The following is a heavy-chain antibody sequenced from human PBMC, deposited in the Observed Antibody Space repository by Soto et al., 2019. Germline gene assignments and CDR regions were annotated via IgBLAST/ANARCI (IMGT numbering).Heavy chain of an antibody. V-gene: IGHV5-51*01. CDR2: IYPGESDT. CDR1: GYSFTSYW. CDR3: AWSSVVVAATSRVYFQH. J-gene: IGHJ1*01. D-gene: IGHD2-15*01. Sequence: GESLKISCKGSGYSFTSYWIGWVRQMPGKGLEWMGIIYPGESDTRYSPSFQGQVTISADKSISHAYLQWSSLKASDTAMYYCAWSSVVVAATSRVYFQHWGQGTLVTVSS.